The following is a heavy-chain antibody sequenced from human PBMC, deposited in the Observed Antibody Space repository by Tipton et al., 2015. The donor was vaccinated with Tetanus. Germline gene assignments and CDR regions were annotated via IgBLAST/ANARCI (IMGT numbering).Heavy chain of an antibody. J-gene: IGHJ5*02. V-gene: IGHV4-61*02. CDR1: GGSVTSNIHY. D-gene: IGHD3-10*01. CDR3: AREDYYGSGSSYNWFDP. Sequence: TLSLTCTVSGGSVTSNIHYWNWIRQPAGKGLEWIGRIYTSGSTNYNPSLKSRVTMSVDTSKNQFSLKLSSVTAADTAVYSCAREDYYGSGSSYNWFDPWGQGTLVTVSS. CDR2: IYTSGST.